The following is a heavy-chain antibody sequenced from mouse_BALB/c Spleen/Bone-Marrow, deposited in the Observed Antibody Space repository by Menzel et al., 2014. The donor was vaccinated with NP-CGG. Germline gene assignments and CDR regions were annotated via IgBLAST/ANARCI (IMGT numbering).Heavy chain of an antibody. J-gene: IGHJ1*01. Sequence: EVMLVESGGGLVQPGGSRKLSCAASGFTFSSFGMHWVRQAPEKGLEWVAYISSGSTAIFYADTVKGRFTISRDNPKNTLFLQMTSLGSEDTAMYHCTRGGNWDDFDVWGAGTTVTVSS. V-gene: IGHV5-17*02. D-gene: IGHD4-1*01. CDR3: TRGGNWDDFDV. CDR1: GFTFSSFG. CDR2: ISSGSTAI.